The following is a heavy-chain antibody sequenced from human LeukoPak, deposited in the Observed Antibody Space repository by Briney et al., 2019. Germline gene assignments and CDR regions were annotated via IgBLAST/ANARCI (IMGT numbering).Heavy chain of an antibody. CDR1: VGSFSGYY. J-gene: IGHJ6*02. CDR2: INHSGST. D-gene: IGHD2/OR15-2a*01. Sequence: PSETLSLTCAVYVGSFSGYYWSWLRQPTGKGLEWIGDINHSGSTNYNPSLKSRFTISGDTSKNQFSLKLSSLTAADTAVYYCARGRRNRVIVTLLMDVWGQGTMVTVSS. V-gene: IGHV4-34*01. CDR3: ARGRRNRVIVTLLMDV.